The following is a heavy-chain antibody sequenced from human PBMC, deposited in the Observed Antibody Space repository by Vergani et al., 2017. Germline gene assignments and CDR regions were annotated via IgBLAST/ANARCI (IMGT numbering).Heavy chain of an antibody. CDR2: IYYSGST. D-gene: IGHD5-18*01. CDR3: ARAISLREIQRWLPYWYFDL. Sequence: QVQLQESGPGLVKPSETLSLTCTVSGGSISSYYWSWIRQPPGKGLEWIGYIYYSGSTNYTPSLKSRVTISAEPSKNQFSLKLSSVTAADTAVYYCARAISLREIQRWLPYWYFDLWGRGTLVTVAS. V-gene: IGHV4-59*01. CDR1: GGSISSYY. J-gene: IGHJ2*01.